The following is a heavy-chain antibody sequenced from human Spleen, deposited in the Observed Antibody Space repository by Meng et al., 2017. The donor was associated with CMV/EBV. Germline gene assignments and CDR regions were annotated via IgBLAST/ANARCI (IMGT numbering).Heavy chain of an antibody. D-gene: IGHD2-2*01. CDR3: ARVPSLGYCSSTSCPRATYFDY. CDR1: YY. Sequence: YYWGGIRQPTGKGLEWIEEIKHGGRTNYNTSLKSRVTISVDTAKNQFSLKLSSVTAAETAVYYCARVPSLGYCSSTSCPRATYFDYWGQGTLVTVSS. J-gene: IGHJ4*02. CDR2: IKHGGRT. V-gene: IGHV4-34*01.